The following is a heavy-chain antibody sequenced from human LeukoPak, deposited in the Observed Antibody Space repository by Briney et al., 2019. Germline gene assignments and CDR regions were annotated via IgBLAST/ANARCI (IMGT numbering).Heavy chain of an antibody. Sequence: GGSLRLSCAASGFTFSTYAMSWVRQAPGKGLEWVSFIYNDGNTYYADSMKGRFSISRDSSRNTLYLQMNSLRVEDTAVYYCAGDTHSSNWYDHWGQGTLVTVSS. D-gene: IGHD6-13*01. CDR1: GFTFSTYA. CDR2: IYNDGNT. J-gene: IGHJ5*02. CDR3: AGDTHSSNWYDH. V-gene: IGHV3-23*03.